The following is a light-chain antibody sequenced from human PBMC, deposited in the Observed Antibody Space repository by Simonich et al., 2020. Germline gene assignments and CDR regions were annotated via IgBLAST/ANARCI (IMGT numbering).Light chain of an antibody. CDR3: YSAADNNLRV. CDR2: KDS. Sequence: SYELTQPSSVSVSPGQTARITCSGDVLAKKYARWFQQKPGQAPVLVIYKDSERPSGSPRRFSGSSSGTTVTLTISGAQVEDDADYYCYSAADNNLRVFGGGTKLTVL. V-gene: IGLV3-27*01. J-gene: IGLJ3*02. CDR1: VLAKKY.